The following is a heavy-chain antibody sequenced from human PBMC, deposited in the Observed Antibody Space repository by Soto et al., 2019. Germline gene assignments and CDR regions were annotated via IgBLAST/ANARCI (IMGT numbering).Heavy chain of an antibody. J-gene: IGHJ6*02. Sequence: EVQLAESGGGLVQPGGSLRLSCAASGFTFSPYWMHWVRQAPGKGLVWVSRINPDGSSTDYADSVKGRFTISRDNAKNTLYLQMNRLRAEDTAVYYCGRGGSDSPRGMDVWGHGTTVTVSS. CDR1: GFTFSPYW. D-gene: IGHD6-19*01. CDR3: GRGGSDSPRGMDV. V-gene: IGHV3-74*01. CDR2: INPDGSST.